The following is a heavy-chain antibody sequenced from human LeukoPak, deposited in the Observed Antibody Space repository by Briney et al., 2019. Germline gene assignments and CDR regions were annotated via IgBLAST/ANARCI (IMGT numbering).Heavy chain of an antibody. CDR1: GGTFSSYA. CDR2: IIPIFGTA. J-gene: IGHJ4*02. V-gene: IGHV1-69*13. D-gene: IGHD3-10*01. Sequence: SVKVSCKASGGTFSSYAISWVRQAPGQGLEWMGGIIPIFGTANYAQKFQGRVTITADESTSIAYMELSSLRSEDTAVYYCARELYGSGSYLGYWGQGTLVTVSS. CDR3: ARELYGSGSYLGY.